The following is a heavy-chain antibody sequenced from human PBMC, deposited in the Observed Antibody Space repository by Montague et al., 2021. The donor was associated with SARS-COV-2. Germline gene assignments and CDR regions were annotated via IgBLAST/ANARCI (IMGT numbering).Heavy chain of an antibody. Sequence: SETLSLTCTVSGGSVSSGTYYWTWIRQPPGKGLEWIGYIYYSGSTNYDPSLKSRVTISVDTSKDQFSLILSSVTAADTAVYYCALVGPIFEIWGQGTMVTVSS. V-gene: IGHV4-61*01. CDR1: GGSVSSGTYY. J-gene: IGHJ3*02. CDR2: IYYSGST. CDR3: ALVGPIFEI. D-gene: IGHD2-15*01.